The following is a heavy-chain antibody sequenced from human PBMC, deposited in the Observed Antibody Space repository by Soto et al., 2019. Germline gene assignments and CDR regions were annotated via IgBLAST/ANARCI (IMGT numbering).Heavy chain of an antibody. V-gene: IGHV1-69*01. D-gene: IGHD6-19*01. CDR1: GGTFSSYA. CDR2: IIPIFGTA. J-gene: IGHJ6*02. Sequence: QVQLVQSGAEVKKPGSSVKVSCKASGGTFSSYAISWVRQAPGQGLEWMGGIIPIFGTANYAQKFQGRVTITADESTSTAYMELSSLRSEDTAVYYCARCRRSSGWDGYYYSGMDVWGQGTTVTVSS. CDR3: ARCRRSSGWDGYYYSGMDV.